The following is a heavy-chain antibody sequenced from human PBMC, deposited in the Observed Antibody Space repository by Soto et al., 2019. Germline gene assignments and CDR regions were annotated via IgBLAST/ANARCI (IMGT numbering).Heavy chain of an antibody. Sequence: SETLSLTCTVSGGSISSYYWSWIRQPPGKGLEWIGYIYYSGSTSYNPSLKSRVTISVDTSKNQFSLKLSSVTAADTAVYYCARAPDLEEEDYDFWSGSANWFDPWGQGTLVTVPQ. CDR1: GGSISSYY. CDR3: ARAPDLEEEDYDFWSGSANWFDP. J-gene: IGHJ5*02. V-gene: IGHV4-59*01. CDR2: IYYSGST. D-gene: IGHD3-3*01.